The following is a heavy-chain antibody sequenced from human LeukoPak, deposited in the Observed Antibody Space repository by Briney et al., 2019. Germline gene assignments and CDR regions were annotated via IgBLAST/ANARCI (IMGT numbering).Heavy chain of an antibody. V-gene: IGHV3-23*01. CDR3: ARVAPGRVFDY. CDR2: ISGNDGNT. J-gene: IGHJ4*02. Sequence: GGSLRLSCAASGFTFNNYAMSWVRQAPGKGLEWISVISGNDGNTFYADSVKGRFTISRDNSKDTLYLQMYSLRVEDTALYYCARVAPGRVFDYWGQGTLVTVSS. CDR1: GFTFNNYA.